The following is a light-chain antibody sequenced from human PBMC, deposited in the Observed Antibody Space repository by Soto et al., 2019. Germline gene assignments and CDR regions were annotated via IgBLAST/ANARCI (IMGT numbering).Light chain of an antibody. Sequence: QSALNQPASVSGSPGQSITISCTGTSSDVGGYNYVSWYQHHPGKAPKRMIHDVSNRPSGVSNRFSGSKSGNTASLTISGLQDEDEADYYCSSYIPNNSTYVFGTGTKLTVL. CDR3: SSYIPNNSTYV. V-gene: IGLV2-14*03. CDR2: DVS. J-gene: IGLJ1*01. CDR1: SSDVGGYNY.